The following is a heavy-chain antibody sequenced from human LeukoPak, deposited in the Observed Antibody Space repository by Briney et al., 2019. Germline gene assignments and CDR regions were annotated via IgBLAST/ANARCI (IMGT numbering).Heavy chain of an antibody. CDR2: ISGSGDST. CDR1: GFTFSRYA. J-gene: IGHJ4*02. D-gene: IGHD3-10*01. V-gene: IGHV3-23*01. CDR3: AKEVGDY. Sequence: GGSLRLSRAASGFTFSRYAMSCVRQAPGKGLEWISAISGSGDSTYYADSVKGRFTMSRDNSRNTLYLQMNSLRAEDTAVYYCAKEVGDYWGQRTLVTVSS.